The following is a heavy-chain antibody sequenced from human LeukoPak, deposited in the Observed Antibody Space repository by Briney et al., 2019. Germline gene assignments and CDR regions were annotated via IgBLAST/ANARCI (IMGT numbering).Heavy chain of an antibody. CDR1: GYTFTGYY. CDR2: IHPNSGGT. V-gene: IGHV1-2*02. Sequence: GASVKVSCTASGYTFTGYYMHWVRQAPGQGLEWMGWIHPNSGGTNYAQKFQGRVTMTGDPSISTAYMELSRLRSDDTAVYYWAKDLYAGAGTDYGGQGTLVTVS. D-gene: IGHD6-19*01. J-gene: IGHJ4*02. CDR3: AKDLYAGAGTDY.